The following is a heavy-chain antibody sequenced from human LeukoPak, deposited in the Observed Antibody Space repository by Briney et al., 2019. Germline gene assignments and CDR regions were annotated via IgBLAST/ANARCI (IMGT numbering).Heavy chain of an antibody. D-gene: IGHD1-26*01. CDR2: IYNRGTN. J-gene: IGHJ4*02. CDR1: AYPISSTYY. V-gene: IGHV4-38-2*02. CDR3: ASLNAWGWDLLPYFDY. Sequence: SETLSLTCTVSAYPISSTYYWGWIRQPPGKGLEWIGTIYNRGTNHYNPSLKSRVTISADTSKNQFSLNLSFVTAADTAVYYCASLNAWGWDLLPYFDYWGQGTLVTVSS.